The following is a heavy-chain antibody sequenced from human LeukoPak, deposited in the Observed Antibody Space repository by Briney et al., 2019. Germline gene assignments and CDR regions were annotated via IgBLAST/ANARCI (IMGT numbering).Heavy chain of an antibody. CDR3: ARGVAGTDYYYYMDV. CDR2: IYHSGST. J-gene: IGHJ6*03. Sequence: SETLSLTCTVSGGSISSYYWSWIRQPPGKGLEWIGYIYHSGSTNYNPSLKSRVTISVDTSKNQFSLKLSSVTAADTAVYYCARGVAGTDYYYYMDVWGKGTTVTVSS. CDR1: GGSISSYY. D-gene: IGHD6-19*01. V-gene: IGHV4-59*01.